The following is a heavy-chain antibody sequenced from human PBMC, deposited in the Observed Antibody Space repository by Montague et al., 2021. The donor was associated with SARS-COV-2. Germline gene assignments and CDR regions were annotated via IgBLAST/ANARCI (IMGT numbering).Heavy chain of an antibody. D-gene: IGHD3-10*01. V-gene: IGHV6-1*01. Sequence: CAISGDSVSSNSVSWNWIRQSPSRGLEWLGRTYYRSKWSNEYALSVKSRITTTPDTSKNQLSLQLTSVTPEDTAVYYCTRAVWGVPDYWGQGSLVTVSS. J-gene: IGHJ4*02. CDR1: GDSVSSNSVS. CDR2: TYYRSKWSN. CDR3: TRAVWGVPDY.